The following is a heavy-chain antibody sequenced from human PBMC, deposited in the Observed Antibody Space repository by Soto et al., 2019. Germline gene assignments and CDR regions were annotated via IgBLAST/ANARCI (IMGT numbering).Heavy chain of an antibody. V-gene: IGHV1-2*02. CDR3: ARSLTEGYCTITGCYTRPLYGMDV. Sequence: ASVKVSCKASGYTFSGYYIHWLRQAPGQGLEWMGWINPNSGGTNYAQKFQGRVTVTRDTPTSTAYMELSRLTSDGTAVYYCARSLTEGYCTITGCYTRPLYGMDVWGQGTTVTVSS. CDR2: INPNSGGT. CDR1: GYTFSGYY. D-gene: IGHD2-2*02. J-gene: IGHJ6*02.